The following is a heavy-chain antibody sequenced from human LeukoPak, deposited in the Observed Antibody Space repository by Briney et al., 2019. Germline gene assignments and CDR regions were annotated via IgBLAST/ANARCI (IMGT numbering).Heavy chain of an antibody. CDR2: IWYDGSNK. J-gene: IGHJ4*02. CDR1: GFTFSSYG. CDR3: ARDRDCSSTSCPIDY. Sequence: GGSLRLSCAASGFTFSSYGMHWVRQAPGKGLEWVAVIWYDGSNKYYADSVKGRFTISRDNSKNTLYLQMNSLRAEDTAVYYCARDRDCSSTSCPIDYWGQGTLVTVSS. D-gene: IGHD2-2*01. V-gene: IGHV3-33*01.